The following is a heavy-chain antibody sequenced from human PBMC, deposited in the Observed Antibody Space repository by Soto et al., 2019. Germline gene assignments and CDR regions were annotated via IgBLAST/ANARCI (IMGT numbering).Heavy chain of an antibody. J-gene: IGHJ6*02. CDR2: TYYRSKWYN. Sequence: SQTLSLTCAISGDSVSSNSAAWNWIRQSPSRGLEWLGRTYYRSKWYNDYAVSVKSRITINPDTSKNQFSLQLNSVTPEDTAVYYCARAWLYCTNGVCYSGSDDYYYYGMDVWGQGTTVTVSS. CDR1: GDSVSSNSAA. V-gene: IGHV6-1*01. CDR3: ARAWLYCTNGVCYSGSDDYYYYGMDV. D-gene: IGHD2-8*01.